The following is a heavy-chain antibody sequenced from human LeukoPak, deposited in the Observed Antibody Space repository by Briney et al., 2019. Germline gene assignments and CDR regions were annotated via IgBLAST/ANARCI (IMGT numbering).Heavy chain of an antibody. CDR3: ARGGGGSCYSRVDY. CDR1: GFSFSSYA. Sequence: WGSLRLSCAASGFSFSSYAMSWVRQAPGKGLECVSVICGSGGSTSYADSVKGRFTISRDSSNNTQHLHMNSLRAEDTAVYYCARGGGGSCYSRVDYWGQGTLVTVSS. J-gene: IGHJ4*02. D-gene: IGHD2-15*01. CDR2: ICGSGGST. V-gene: IGHV3-23*01.